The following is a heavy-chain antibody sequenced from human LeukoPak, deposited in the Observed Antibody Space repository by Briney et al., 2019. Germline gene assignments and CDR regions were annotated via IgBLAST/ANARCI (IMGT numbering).Heavy chain of an antibody. CDR3: PKHVEMATNGRVDAFDI. Sequence: GGSLSLSCAASGLTLSSYEMNWVRQAPGKGLEWVSAISGSGGSTYYADSVKGRFTISRDNSKNTLYLQRNSLRAEDTAVYYCPKHVEMATNGRVDAFDIWGQGTMVTVSS. J-gene: IGHJ3*02. V-gene: IGHV3-23*01. D-gene: IGHD5-24*01. CDR2: ISGSGGST. CDR1: GLTLSSYE.